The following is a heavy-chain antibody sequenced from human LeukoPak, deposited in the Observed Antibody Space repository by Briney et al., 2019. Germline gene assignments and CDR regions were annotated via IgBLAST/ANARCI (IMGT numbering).Heavy chain of an antibody. CDR1: GFTFSAFW. D-gene: IGHD1-1*01. CDR2: INSDGSST. CDR3: VKQDGGLGRPDH. V-gene: IGHV3-74*01. Sequence: GGSLRLSCAASGFTFSAFWMHWVRQAPGKGLVWVSRINSDGSSTTYADSVKGRFTISRDNSKNTLYLQMSSLRTEDTAVYYCVKQDGGLGRPDHWGQGTLVTVSS. J-gene: IGHJ4*02.